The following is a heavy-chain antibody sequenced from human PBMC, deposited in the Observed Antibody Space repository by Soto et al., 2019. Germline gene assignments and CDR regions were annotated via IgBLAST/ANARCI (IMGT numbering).Heavy chain of an antibody. J-gene: IGHJ4*02. CDR3: AAVIPLYDINTPH. V-gene: IGHV1-58*01. CDR1: GFTFTISA. Sequence: SVKVSCKASGFTFTISAVQWVRQARGQRLEWIGWIVVGSGNTNYAQKFQEKVTITRDMSTSTAYMELSSLRSEDTAVYYCAAVIPLYDINTPHWGQGTLVTVSS. CDR2: IVVGSGNT. D-gene: IGHD3-9*01.